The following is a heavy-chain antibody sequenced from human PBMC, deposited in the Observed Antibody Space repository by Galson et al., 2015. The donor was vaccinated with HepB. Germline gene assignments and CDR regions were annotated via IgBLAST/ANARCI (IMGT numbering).Heavy chain of an antibody. CDR3: ARDLDCSGGSCYSYYYYGMDV. D-gene: IGHD2-15*01. J-gene: IGHJ6*02. CDR2: ISSSSSYI. V-gene: IGHV3-21*01. CDR1: GFTFSSYS. Sequence: SLRLSCAASGFTFSSYSMNWVRQAPGKGLEWVSSISSSSSYIYYADSVKGRFTISRDNAKNSLYLQMNSLRAEDTAVYYCARDLDCSGGSCYSYYYYGMDVWGQGTTVTVSS.